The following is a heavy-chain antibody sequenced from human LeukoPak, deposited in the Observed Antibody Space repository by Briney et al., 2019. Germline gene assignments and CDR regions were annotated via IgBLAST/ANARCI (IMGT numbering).Heavy chain of an antibody. CDR1: GFTLSNSG. D-gene: IGHD6-13*01. V-gene: IGHV3-21*04. CDR2: ISTTSSYI. CDR3: AKDPNFLYSSSRKGYFDY. Sequence: GGSLRLSCAASGFTLSNSGMNWVRQAPGRGLEWVSSISTTSSYIYYADSVKGRFTIFRDNAKNSLYLQMNSLRAEDTALYYCAKDPNFLYSSSRKGYFDYWGQGTLVTVSS. J-gene: IGHJ4*02.